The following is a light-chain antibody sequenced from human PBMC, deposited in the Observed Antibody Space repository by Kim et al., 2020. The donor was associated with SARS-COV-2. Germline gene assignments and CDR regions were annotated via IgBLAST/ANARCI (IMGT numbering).Light chain of an antibody. CDR3: QQSYNTPVP. CDR2: AAS. V-gene: IGKV1-39*01. J-gene: IGKJ1*01. CDR1: QSVGIY. Sequence: DIQMTQSPSSLSASVGDRVTITCRSSQSVGIYLNWYQQKPGKAPKLLIYAASSLQGGVPSRFSGSGSGTDFTLTISSLQPEDFATYYCQQSYNTPVPFGQGTKVDIK.